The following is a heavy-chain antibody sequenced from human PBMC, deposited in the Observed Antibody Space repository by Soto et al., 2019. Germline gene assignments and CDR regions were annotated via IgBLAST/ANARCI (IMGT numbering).Heavy chain of an antibody. J-gene: IGHJ4*02. Sequence: KVSCKASGGSVCIYTIGWVRQDTGQGLEWMGRIIPILGIANYAQKFQGRVTITADKSTSTAYMELSSLRSEDTAVYYCAIRGGVSIYYGSGSDYPNDYWGQGTLVTVSS. D-gene: IGHD3-10*01. CDR1: GGSVCIYT. V-gene: IGHV1-69*02. CDR2: IIPILGIA. CDR3: AIRGGVSIYYGSGSDYPNDY.